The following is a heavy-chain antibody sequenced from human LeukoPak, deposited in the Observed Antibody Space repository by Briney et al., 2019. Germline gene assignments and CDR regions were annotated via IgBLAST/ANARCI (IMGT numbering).Heavy chain of an antibody. CDR2: FDPEDGET. Sequence: ASVKVSCKVSGYTLTELSMHWVRQAPGKGLEWMGGFDPEDGETIYAQKFQGRVTMTRDTSISTAYMELSRLRSDDTAVYYCARDSVDIVLMVYANAFDIWGQGTMVTVPS. J-gene: IGHJ3*02. CDR1: GYTLTELS. V-gene: IGHV1-24*01. D-gene: IGHD2-8*01. CDR3: ARDSVDIVLMVYANAFDI.